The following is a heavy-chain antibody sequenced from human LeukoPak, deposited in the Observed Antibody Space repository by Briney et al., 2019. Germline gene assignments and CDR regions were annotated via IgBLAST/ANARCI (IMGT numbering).Heavy chain of an antibody. CDR1: GFTFSSYA. Sequence: PGGSLRLSCAASGFTFSSYAMSWVRQAPGKGLEWVSAISGSGGSTYYADSVKGRFTISRDNSKNTLYLQMNSLRAEDTAVYYCAKDPQPQYYYDSSGHIDYWGQGTLVTVSS. CDR2: ISGSGGST. J-gene: IGHJ4*02. D-gene: IGHD3-22*01. V-gene: IGHV3-23*01. CDR3: AKDPQPQYYYDSSGHIDY.